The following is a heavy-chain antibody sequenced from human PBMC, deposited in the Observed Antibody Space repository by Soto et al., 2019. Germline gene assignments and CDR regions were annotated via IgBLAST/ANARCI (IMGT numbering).Heavy chain of an antibody. J-gene: IGHJ3*02. CDR3: ASDSDYPNAFDI. V-gene: IGHV3-21*01. Sequence: GGSLRLSCAASGFTFSSYIMNWVRQAPGKGLEWVSSISSSSSYIYYADSVKGRFTISRDNAKNSLYLQMNSLRAEDTAVYYCASDSDYPNAFDIWGQGTMVTVSS. D-gene: IGHD4-17*01. CDR2: ISSSSSYI. CDR1: GFTFSSYI.